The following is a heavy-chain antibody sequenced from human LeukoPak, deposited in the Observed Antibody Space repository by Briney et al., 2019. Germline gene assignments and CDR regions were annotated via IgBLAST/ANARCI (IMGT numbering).Heavy chain of an antibody. D-gene: IGHD5-12*01. Sequence: ASVKVSCKASGGTFSSYAISWVRQAPGQGLEWMGRIIPILGIANYAQKFQGRVTITADKSTSTAYIELSSLRSEDTAVYYCARDRGYSGYDFSAYWGQGTLVTVSS. J-gene: IGHJ4*02. V-gene: IGHV1-69*04. CDR2: IIPILGIA. CDR1: GGTFSSYA. CDR3: ARDRGYSGYDFSAY.